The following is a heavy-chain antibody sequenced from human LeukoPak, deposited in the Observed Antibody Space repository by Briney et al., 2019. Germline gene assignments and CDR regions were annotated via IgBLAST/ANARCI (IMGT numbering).Heavy chain of an antibody. CDR1: GFTVSSNY. J-gene: IGHJ6*02. D-gene: IGHD3-3*01. V-gene: IGHV3-53*01. CDR3: AREYYDFWSGYSHYYYGMDV. Sequence: PGGSLRLSCAASGFTVSSNYMSWVRQAPGKGLEWVSVIYSGGSTYYADSVKGRFTISRDNSKNTLYLQMNSLRAEDTAVYYCAREYYDFWSGYSHYYYGMDVWGQGTTVTVSS. CDR2: IYSGGST.